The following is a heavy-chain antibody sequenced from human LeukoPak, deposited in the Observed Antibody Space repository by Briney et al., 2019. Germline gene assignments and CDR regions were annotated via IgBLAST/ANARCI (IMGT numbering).Heavy chain of an antibody. CDR3: ARSWVTYGDYSPTMDY. J-gene: IGHJ4*02. V-gene: IGHV1-69*13. CDR2: IIPIFGTA. Sequence: ASVKVSCKASGGTFSSYAISWVRQAPGQGLEWMAGIIPIFGTANYAQKFQGRVTITADESTSTAYMELSSLRSEDTAVYYCARSWVTYGDYSPTMDYWGQGTLVTVSS. D-gene: IGHD4-17*01. CDR1: GGTFSSYA.